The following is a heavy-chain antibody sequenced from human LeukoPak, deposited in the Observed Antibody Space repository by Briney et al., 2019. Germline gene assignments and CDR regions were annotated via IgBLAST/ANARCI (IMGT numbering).Heavy chain of an antibody. J-gene: IGHJ2*01. D-gene: IGHD3/OR15-3a*01. CDR2: IYHSGST. CDR3: ARGTSLDWYFDL. CDR1: GGSISSGGYS. V-gene: IGHV4-30-2*01. Sequence: SQTLSLTCAVSGGSISSGGYSWGWIRQPPGKGLEWIGYIYHSGSTYYNPSLKSRVTISVDRSKNQFSLKLSSVTAADTAVYYCARGTSLDWYFDLWGRGTLVTVSS.